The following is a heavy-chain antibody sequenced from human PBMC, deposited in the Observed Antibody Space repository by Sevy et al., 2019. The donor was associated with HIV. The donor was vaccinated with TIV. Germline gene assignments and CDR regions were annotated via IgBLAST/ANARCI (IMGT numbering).Heavy chain of an antibody. CDR3: ARMKFWNGYFDY. J-gene: IGHJ4*02. D-gene: IGHD3-3*01. CDR1: GGSISNADYY. CDR2: IYYSGRN. V-gene: IGHV4-30-4*01. Sequence: SETLSLTCSVSGGSISNADYYWSRLPQPPGQGLGWIGYIYYSGRNYYNPSHKSRISISADTSRNQFSLSLDSVTAADTAVYYCARMKFWNGYFDYWGQGTLVTVSS.